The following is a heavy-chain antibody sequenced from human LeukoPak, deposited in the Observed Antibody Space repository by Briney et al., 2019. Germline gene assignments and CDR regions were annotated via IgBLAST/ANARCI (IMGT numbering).Heavy chain of an antibody. J-gene: IGHJ4*02. D-gene: IGHD3-10*01. CDR2: ISGSGGST. Sequence: PGGALRLSCAASGFTFSSYAMSWVRQAPGKGLEWVSVISGSGGSTYYADSVKGRFTISRDNSKNTLYLQMNSLRAEDTAVYYCAKGTTMVRGVIITFDDWGQGTLVTVSS. V-gene: IGHV3-23*01. CDR3: AKGTTMVRGVIITFDD. CDR1: GFTFSSYA.